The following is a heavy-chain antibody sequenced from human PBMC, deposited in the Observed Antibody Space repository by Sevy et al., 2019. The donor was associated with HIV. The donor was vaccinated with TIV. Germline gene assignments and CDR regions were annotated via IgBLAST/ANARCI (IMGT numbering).Heavy chain of an antibody. J-gene: IGHJ4*02. CDR3: ATDPFDY. CDR1: GYTFTSYG. V-gene: IGHV1-18*01. CDR2: ISAYNGNT. Sequence: ASVKVSCKASGYTFTSYGITWVRQAPGQGLEWMGWISAYNGNTNYAQKFQGRVTMTEDTSTDTAYMELSSLRSEDTAVYYCATDPFDYWGQGTLVTVSS.